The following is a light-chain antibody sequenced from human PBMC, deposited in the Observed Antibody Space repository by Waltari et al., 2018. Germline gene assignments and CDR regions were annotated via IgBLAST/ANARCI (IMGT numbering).Light chain of an antibody. J-gene: IGKJ2*01. Sequence: EVVLTQSPATLSLFPGERAILSCRASQSVSRSLARYQQKPGLAPRLLIYDASNRATGIPARFSGSGSGTDFTLTISSLEPEDFAVYYCQQRSSLPLYTFGQGTKLDLK. V-gene: IGKV3-11*01. CDR3: QQRSSLPLYT. CDR2: DAS. CDR1: QSVSRS.